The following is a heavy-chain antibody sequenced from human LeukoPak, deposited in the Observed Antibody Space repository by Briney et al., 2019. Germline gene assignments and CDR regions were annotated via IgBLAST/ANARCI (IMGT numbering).Heavy chain of an antibody. J-gene: IGHJ3*02. CDR3: ARPMTPDAFDI. CDR1: GFTVSSNY. V-gene: IGHV3-66*04. D-gene: IGHD2-15*01. Sequence: GSLRLSCAASGFTVSSNYMSWVRQAPGKGLEWVSVIYSGGSTYYADSVKGRFTISRDNSKNTLYLQMNSLRAEDTAVYYCARPMTPDAFDIWGQGTMVTVSS. CDR2: IYSGGST.